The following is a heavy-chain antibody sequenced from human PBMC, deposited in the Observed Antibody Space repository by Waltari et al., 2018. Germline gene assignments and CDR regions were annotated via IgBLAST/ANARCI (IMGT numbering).Heavy chain of an antibody. D-gene: IGHD2-2*01. CDR3: VRDKGSSSWHAFDS. Sequence: EVQLVESGGGLVQPGGSLRLSCATSGFIFTTYPMNWVRQAPGKGLEWVSFIISDGTTTHYADSVKGRFTISRDNAKNSLYLQMNSLRVEDSAVYYCVRDKGSSSWHAFDSWGQGILVTVSS. CDR1: GFIFTTYP. J-gene: IGHJ4*02. V-gene: IGHV3-48*01. CDR2: IISDGTTT.